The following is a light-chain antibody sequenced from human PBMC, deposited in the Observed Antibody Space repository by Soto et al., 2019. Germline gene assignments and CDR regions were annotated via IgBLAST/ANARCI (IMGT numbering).Light chain of an antibody. CDR2: GVK. CDR1: GRDIGAYDY. CDR3: SSYTTSYFYV. Sequence: QSALTQPASVSGSPGQSITISCTGSGRDIGAYDYVSWYQQHPGKVPKLLIYGVKNRPSGVSYRFSASKSAFTASLTISGLQAEDEAQYYCSSYTTSYFYVFGPGTKVTVL. V-gene: IGLV2-14*01. J-gene: IGLJ1*01.